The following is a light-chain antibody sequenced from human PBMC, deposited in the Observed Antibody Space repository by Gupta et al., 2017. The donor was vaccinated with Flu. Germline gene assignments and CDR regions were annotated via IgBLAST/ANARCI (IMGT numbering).Light chain of an antibody. CDR1: QSVSSNS. CDR3: QQYGTSPQT. CDR2: GAS. J-gene: IGKJ1*01. Sequence: EIVLTQSPGTLSLSPGERATLSCRASQSVSSNSLAWYQQRPGQAPRLLIYGASTRATSIPDRFSGSGSGTDFTLTISRLEPEDFAVFYCQQYGTSPQTFGQGTKVEI. V-gene: IGKV3-20*01.